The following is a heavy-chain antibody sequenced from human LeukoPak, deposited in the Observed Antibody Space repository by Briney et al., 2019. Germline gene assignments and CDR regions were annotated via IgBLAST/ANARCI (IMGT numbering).Heavy chain of an antibody. Sequence: GGSLRLSCAASGFTLSDYYMSWIRQAPGRGLEWVSYISNSGTTKYYADSLKGRFSISRDNAKKSLYLQMNSLRAEDTAVYYCARGPENWFDPWGQGTLVTVSS. CDR1: GFTLSDYY. D-gene: IGHD1-14*01. CDR2: ISNSGTTK. V-gene: IGHV3-11*04. J-gene: IGHJ5*02. CDR3: ARGPENWFDP.